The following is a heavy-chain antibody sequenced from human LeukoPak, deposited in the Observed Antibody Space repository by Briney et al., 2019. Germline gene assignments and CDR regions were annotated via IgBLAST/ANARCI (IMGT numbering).Heavy chain of an antibody. J-gene: IGHJ3*02. V-gene: IGHV3-7*01. CDR2: IKQDGSEK. Sequence: GGSLRLSCAASGFTFSSYWMSWVRQAPGKGLEWVANIKQDGSEKYYVDSVKGRFTISRDNAKNSLYLQMNSLRAEDTAVYYCAKDLHSGYDLEGAYDIWGQGTMVTVSS. CDR1: GFTFSSYW. CDR3: AKDLHSGYDLEGAYDI. D-gene: IGHD5-12*01.